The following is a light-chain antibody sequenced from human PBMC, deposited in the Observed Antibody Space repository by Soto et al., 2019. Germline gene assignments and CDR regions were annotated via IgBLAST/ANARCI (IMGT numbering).Light chain of an antibody. CDR2: DAS. CDR3: QQYSDWPLT. CDR1: QSFRGL. J-gene: IGKJ1*01. V-gene: IGKV3-15*01. Sequence: VLIQSPVTLSLSTGERATLSCRASQSFRGLLAWYQQKPGQAPRLLIYDASTRATGIPARFSGSGSGTEFSLTISSLQSEDSAVYYCQQYSDWPLTFGQGTTVDIK.